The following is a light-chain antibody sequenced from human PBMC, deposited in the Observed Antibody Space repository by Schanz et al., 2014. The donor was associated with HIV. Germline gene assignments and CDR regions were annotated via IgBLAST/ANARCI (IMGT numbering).Light chain of an antibody. Sequence: ENVLTQSPGTLSLSPGERATLSCRASQSLNRNLAWYQQKPGQAPRLLIYGASTRATGIPARFSGSGSGTEFTLTISSLQSEDFAVYYCQQYDNWPTWTFGQGTKVEIK. CDR1: QSLNRN. J-gene: IGKJ1*01. V-gene: IGKV3-15*01. CDR2: GAS. CDR3: QQYDNWPTWT.